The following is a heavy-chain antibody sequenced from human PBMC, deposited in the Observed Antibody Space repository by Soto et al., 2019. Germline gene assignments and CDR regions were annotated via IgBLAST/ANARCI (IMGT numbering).Heavy chain of an antibody. CDR2: ISGSGGST. D-gene: IGHD3-9*01. J-gene: IGHJ4*02. CDR3: AKVMIRYFDWLGFDY. V-gene: IGHV3-23*01. CDR1: GFTFSSYS. Sequence: PGGSLRLSCAASGFTFSSYSMSWVRQAPGKGLEWVSAISGSGGSTYYADSVKGRFTISRDNSKNTLYLQMNSLRAEDTAVYYCAKVMIRYFDWLGFDYWGQGTLVTVSS.